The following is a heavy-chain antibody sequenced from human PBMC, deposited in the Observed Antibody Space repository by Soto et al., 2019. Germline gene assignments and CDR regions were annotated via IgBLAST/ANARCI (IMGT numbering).Heavy chain of an antibody. J-gene: IGHJ4*02. V-gene: IGHV3-23*01. Sequence: GGSLRLSCVVSGFTFTSYAMSWVSPAPGKGLEWVSDISGSGGSTYYADYVKGRFTMSRDNSKNTLYLQMISLRAEDTAVYYCASSSDSVLLMYLDYWGQGTLVTVSS. D-gene: IGHD2-8*01. CDR3: ASSSDSVLLMYLDY. CDR1: GFTFTSYA. CDR2: ISGSGGST.